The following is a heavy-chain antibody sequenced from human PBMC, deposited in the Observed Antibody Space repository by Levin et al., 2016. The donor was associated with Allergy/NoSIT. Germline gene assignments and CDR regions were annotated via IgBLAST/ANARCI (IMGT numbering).Heavy chain of an antibody. CDR2: IYYSGST. J-gene: IGHJ6*03. D-gene: IGHD3-10*01. Sequence: WIRQPPGKGLEWIGYIYYSGSTNYNPSLKSRVTISVDTSKNQFSLKLSSVTAADTAVYYCARVGSGSYYRVSYYYYYMDVWGKGTTVTVSS. CDR3: ARVGSGSYYRVSYYYYYMDV. V-gene: IGHV4-59*01.